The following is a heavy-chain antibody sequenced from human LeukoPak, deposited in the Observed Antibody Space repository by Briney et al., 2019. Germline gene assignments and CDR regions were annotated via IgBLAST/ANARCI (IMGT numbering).Heavy chain of an antibody. V-gene: IGHV3-66*02. CDR2: IYSGGST. Sequence: GGSLRLSSAASGFTVSSNYMSWVRQAPGKGLEWVSVIYSGGSTYYADSVKGRFTISRDNSKNTLYPQMNSLRAEDTAVYYCARVQADLGYCSSTSCDEAYYFDYWGQGTLVTVSS. D-gene: IGHD2-2*01. CDR1: GFTVSSNY. CDR3: ARVQADLGYCSSTSCDEAYYFDY. J-gene: IGHJ4*02.